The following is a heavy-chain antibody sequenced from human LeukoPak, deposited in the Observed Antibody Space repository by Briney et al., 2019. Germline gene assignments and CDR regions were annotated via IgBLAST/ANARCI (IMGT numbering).Heavy chain of an antibody. D-gene: IGHD3-10*01. Sequence: PGGSLRLSCSASGITFGDETMSWVRQAPGKGLEWIGFIRSKAFGGRTQYAASVKGRFTISRDDSKSTAYLQMNSLKVEDTAVYFCSRVMIREATIHQYHRYFMDVWGKGTTVTVSS. CDR1: GITFGDET. CDR3: SRVMIREATIHQYHRYFMDV. V-gene: IGHV3-49*04. J-gene: IGHJ6*03. CDR2: IRSKAFGGRT.